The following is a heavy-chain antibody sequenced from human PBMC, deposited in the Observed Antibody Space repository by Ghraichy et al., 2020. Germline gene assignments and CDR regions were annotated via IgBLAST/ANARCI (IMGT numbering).Heavy chain of an antibody. CDR1: GYSISSGYF. J-gene: IGHJ4*02. D-gene: IGHD4-17*01. CDR3: VRDIGGVTTDF. V-gene: IGHV4-38-2*02. Sequence: SDTLSLTCSVSGYSISSGYFWGWIRQPPGKGLEWIGTISHSGKTFYSPSLKSRVTISADTSKNHFSLKLSSVTAADTAVYYCVRDIGGVTTDFWGQGTLVTVSS. CDR2: ISHSGKT.